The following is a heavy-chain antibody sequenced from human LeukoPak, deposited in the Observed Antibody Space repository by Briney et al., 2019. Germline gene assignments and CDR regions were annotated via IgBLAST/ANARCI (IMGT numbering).Heavy chain of an antibody. CDR3: ARRAELGMRYFDY. Sequence: GESLKISCQASGYTFTDYWIGWVRQMPGKGLEWMGIIYCDGSKTTYSPSFQSQVTISVDKSISTAYLQWSSLKASDTAIYFCARRAELGMRYFDYWGQGTLVTVSS. CDR1: GYTFTDYW. D-gene: IGHD7-27*01. V-gene: IGHV5-51*01. J-gene: IGHJ4*02. CDR2: IYCDGSKT.